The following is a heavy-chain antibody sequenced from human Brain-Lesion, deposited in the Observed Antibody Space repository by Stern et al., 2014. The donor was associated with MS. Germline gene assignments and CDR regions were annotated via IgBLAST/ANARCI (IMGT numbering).Heavy chain of an antibody. CDR1: GYIFTGYY. Sequence: QLVQSGAEVKKPGASVKVYCKTSGYIFTGYYIHWVRQAPGQGLEWMAWINPNTGGTKYAKKFQGRVTMSRDTSISTAYVELSSLTSDDTAVYYCARDQRGITIFGVVTDYYYLGMDVWGQGTTVTVSS. J-gene: IGHJ6*02. CDR3: ARDQRGITIFGVVTDYYYLGMDV. V-gene: IGHV1-2*02. D-gene: IGHD3-3*01. CDR2: INPNTGGT.